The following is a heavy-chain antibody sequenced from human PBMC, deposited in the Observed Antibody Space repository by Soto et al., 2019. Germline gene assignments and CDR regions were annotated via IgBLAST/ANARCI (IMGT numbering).Heavy chain of an antibody. CDR3: ALRLGDPGRLYFDY. Sequence: SETLSLTCDVSGDTISTGGYTWAWIRQPPGKALEWIGYIYYSGNTYYNPSLKSRVSISVDTSKNQFSLKLSSVTAADTAVYYCALRLGDPGRLYFDYWGQGTLVTVSS. V-gene: IGHV4-30-2*05. J-gene: IGHJ4*02. CDR1: GDTISTGGYT. D-gene: IGHD3-16*01. CDR2: IYYSGNT.